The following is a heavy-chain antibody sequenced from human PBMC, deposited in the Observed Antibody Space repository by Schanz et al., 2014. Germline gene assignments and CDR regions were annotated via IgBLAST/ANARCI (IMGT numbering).Heavy chain of an antibody. J-gene: IGHJ4*02. CDR2: ISGSGGST. CDR1: GFTFSSYA. Sequence: EVQLVESGGGLVEPGGSLRLSCAASGFTFSSYAMSWVRQAPGKGLEWVSAISGSGGSTYYADSVKGRFTVSSDNSKNTLYLQMNSLRAEDTAVYYCARDHTTESYYSAGPPIDYWGQGTLLTVSS. V-gene: IGHV3-23*04. D-gene: IGHD1-26*01. CDR3: ARDHTTESYYSAGPPIDY.